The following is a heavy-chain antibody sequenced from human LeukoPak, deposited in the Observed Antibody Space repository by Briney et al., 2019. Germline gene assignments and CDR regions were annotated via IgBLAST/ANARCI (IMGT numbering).Heavy chain of an antibody. CDR2: IKQGGSEK. J-gene: IGHJ6*02. Sequence: GGSLRLSCAASGFTFSSYWMSWVRQAPGKGLEWVANIKQGGSEKYYVDSVKGRFTISRDNAKNSLYLQMNSLRAVDTAVYYCARDYYDSSGYFNYYYGMDVWGQGTTVTVSS. V-gene: IGHV3-7*01. CDR1: GFTFSSYW. CDR3: ARDYYDSSGYFNYYYGMDV. D-gene: IGHD3-22*01.